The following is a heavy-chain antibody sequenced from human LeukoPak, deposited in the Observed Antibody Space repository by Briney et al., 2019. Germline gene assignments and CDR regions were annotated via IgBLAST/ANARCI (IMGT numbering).Heavy chain of an antibody. D-gene: IGHD6-19*01. CDR1: GFTFSSYA. CDR3: AKAEGKNPTGGRWLD. CDR2: ISGSGGYT. V-gene: IGHV3-23*01. Sequence: HSGGSLRLSCAASGFTFSSYAMSWVRQAPGMGLESVSAISGSGGYTYYADSVKGRFTISRDNSKNTLYLQMNSLRAEDTAIYYCAKAEGKNPTGGRWLDWGQGTLVTVSS. J-gene: IGHJ4*02.